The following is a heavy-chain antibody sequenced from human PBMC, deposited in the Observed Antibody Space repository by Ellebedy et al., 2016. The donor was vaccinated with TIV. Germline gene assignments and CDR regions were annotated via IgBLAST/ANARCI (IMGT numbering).Heavy chain of an antibody. V-gene: IGHV3-21*01. J-gene: IGHJ4*02. CDR1: GFTLSSFH. D-gene: IGHD2-15*01. CDR3: ARAGVVVASTQAGDY. Sequence: GESLKISCAASGFTLSSFHMTWVRQAPGKGLEWVSSISSSSTYIYYADSVKGRFTISRDGAKNSLYLQMKRLRAEDTAVYYCARAGVVVASTQAGDYWGQGTLVTVSS. CDR2: ISSSSTYI.